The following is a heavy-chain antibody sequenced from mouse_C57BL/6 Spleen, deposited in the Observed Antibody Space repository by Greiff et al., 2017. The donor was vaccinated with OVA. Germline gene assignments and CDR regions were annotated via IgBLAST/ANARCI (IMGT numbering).Heavy chain of an antibody. V-gene: IGHV1-55*01. CDR3: ACYDGYPATYYFDY. Sequence: QVQLQQPGAELVKPGASVKMSCKASGYTFTSYWITWVKQRPGQGLEWIGDIYPGSGSTNYNEKFKSKATLTVDTSSSTAYMQLSSLTSEDSAVYYCACYDGYPATYYFDYWGQGTTLTVSS. D-gene: IGHD2-3*01. CDR1: GYTFTSYW. J-gene: IGHJ2*01. CDR2: IYPGSGST.